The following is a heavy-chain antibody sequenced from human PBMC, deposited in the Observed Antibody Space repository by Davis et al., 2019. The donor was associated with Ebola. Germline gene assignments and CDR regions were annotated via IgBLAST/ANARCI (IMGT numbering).Heavy chain of an antibody. CDR3: AREAAGSGTFYFDS. Sequence: PSETLSLTCSVSGGSISSHYWSWIRQSPGKGPEWIGFIYHSGSTDYNPSLKSRVTISMDTSKNQFSLKLSSMTTADTAVYYCAREAAGSGTFYFDSWGQGTLVTVSS. D-gene: IGHD3-10*01. V-gene: IGHV4-59*11. CDR1: GGSISSHY. CDR2: IYHSGST. J-gene: IGHJ4*02.